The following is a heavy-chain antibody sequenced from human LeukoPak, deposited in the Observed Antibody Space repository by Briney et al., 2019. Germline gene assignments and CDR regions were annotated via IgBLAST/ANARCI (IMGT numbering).Heavy chain of an antibody. Sequence: ASVKVSCKASGYTFTGHYIHWVRQAPGQGLEWMGWINPDSGVTNYAQKFQGRVTMTRDTSISTAYMELSRLTSDDTAVYYCARFRSRSSWYIPPFDFWGQGTLVTVSS. V-gene: IGHV1-2*02. J-gene: IGHJ4*02. CDR1: GYTFTGHY. CDR2: INPDSGVT. CDR3: ARFRSRSSWYIPPFDF. D-gene: IGHD6-13*01.